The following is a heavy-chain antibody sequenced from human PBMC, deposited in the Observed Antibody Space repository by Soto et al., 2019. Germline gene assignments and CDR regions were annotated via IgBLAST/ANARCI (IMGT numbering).Heavy chain of an antibody. D-gene: IGHD3-3*01. CDR3: ARVDRLVGFGVVIASYYYYMDV. Sequence: EVQLVESGGGLVQPGGSLRLSCAASGFTFSSYSMNWVRQAPGKGLEWVSYISSSSSTIYYADSVKGRFTISRDNAKNSLYLQRNSLRAEDTAVYYCARVDRLVGFGVVIASYYYYMDVWGKGTTVTVSS. J-gene: IGHJ6*03. V-gene: IGHV3-48*01. CDR1: GFTFSSYS. CDR2: ISSSSSTI.